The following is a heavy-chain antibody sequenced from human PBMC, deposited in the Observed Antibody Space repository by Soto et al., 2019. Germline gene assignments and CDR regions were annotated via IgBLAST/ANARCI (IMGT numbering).Heavy chain of an antibody. V-gene: IGHV4-4*07. Sequence: SETLSLICTVSGASINSYHWSWIRQPAGKGLEWIGRMYTSRNSNYNPSLQSRVTMSLDTSKNEFSLNLSSVTAADTAVYYCAKNSWGGMDVWGQGTTVTVSS. D-gene: IGHD3-16*01. CDR2: MYTSRNS. J-gene: IGHJ6*02. CDR1: GASINSYH. CDR3: AKNSWGGMDV.